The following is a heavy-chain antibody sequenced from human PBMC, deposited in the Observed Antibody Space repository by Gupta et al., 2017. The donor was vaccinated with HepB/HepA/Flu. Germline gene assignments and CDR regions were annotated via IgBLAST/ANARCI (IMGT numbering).Heavy chain of an antibody. Sequence: QVQRVECGGGGVQPGRSLRLSGAASGVTVSSDAMHWVRQAPGKGLEWVAVISYDGSNKSYADSVKCRFTISRDNSKNTLFLQMNSLRAEDTAVYYCARDYIFGEMATVDYWGQGTLVTVSS. CDR3: ARDYIFGEMATVDY. CDR2: ISYDGSNK. D-gene: IGHD5-24*01. V-gene: IGHV3-30-3*01. J-gene: IGHJ4*02. CDR1: GVTVSSDA.